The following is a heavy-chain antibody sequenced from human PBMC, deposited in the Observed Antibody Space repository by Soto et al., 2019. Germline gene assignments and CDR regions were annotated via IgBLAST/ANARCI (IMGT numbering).Heavy chain of an antibody. J-gene: IGHJ4*02. Sequence: EVQLVESGGGLVQPGRSLRLSCAASGFTFEDYAMHWVRQAPGKGLEWVSRISWDSNTMVYADSVKGRFTISRDNAENSLYLQMNSLRVEDTAMYYCAKDTNSGGPAPIDYWGQGTMVTVSS. D-gene: IGHD3-10*01. V-gene: IGHV3-9*01. CDR1: GFTFEDYA. CDR3: AKDTNSGGPAPIDY. CDR2: ISWDSNTM.